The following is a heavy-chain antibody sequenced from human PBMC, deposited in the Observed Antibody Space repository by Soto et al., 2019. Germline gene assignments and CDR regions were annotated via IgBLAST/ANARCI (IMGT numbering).Heavy chain of an antibody. J-gene: IGHJ6*02. Sequence: QVQLVQSGAEVKKPGASVKVSCKASGYTFTSYGFSWVRQAPGQGLEWIGWNSGYNDNTNYAQKFQGRVTMTTDTSTSTAYMELRSLRSDDSAVYYCARSGSGAAYYYHGLDVWGQGTTVTVSS. CDR1: GYTFTSYG. CDR3: ARSGSGAAYYYHGLDV. CDR2: NSGYNDNT. D-gene: IGHD7-27*01. V-gene: IGHV1-18*04.